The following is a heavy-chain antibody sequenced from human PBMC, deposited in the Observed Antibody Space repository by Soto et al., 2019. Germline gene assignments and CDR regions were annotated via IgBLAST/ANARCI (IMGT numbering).Heavy chain of an antibody. CDR1: GYIFTNFY. J-gene: IGHJ4*02. CDR3: TRGLASGDY. CDR2: INPNGGRT. D-gene: IGHD6-6*01. V-gene: IGHV1-46*03. Sequence: QVQLVQPGAEVKKPGASVKFSCKASGYIFTNFYIHWVRQAPGQGLEWIGIINPNGGRTNYAQNFQGRVTMTRDTSTSTVYMALSSLRSEDTAVYYCTRGLASGDYWGQGTLITVSS.